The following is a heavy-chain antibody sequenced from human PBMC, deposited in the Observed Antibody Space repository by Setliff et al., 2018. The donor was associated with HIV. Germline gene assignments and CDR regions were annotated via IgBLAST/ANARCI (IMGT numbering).Heavy chain of an antibody. V-gene: IGHV3-23*03. D-gene: IGHD1-1*01. Sequence: AGGSLRLSCAASGFSFSAHAMSWVRRAPGKGLEFLAVILRGASPIYYADSVKGRFTISRDDSKNTVYLEMGSLRAEDTAVYFCAKYTRGGSILYYMDVWGKGTTVTVSS. CDR2: ILRGASPI. CDR3: AKYTRGGSILYYMDV. CDR1: GFSFSAHA. J-gene: IGHJ6*04.